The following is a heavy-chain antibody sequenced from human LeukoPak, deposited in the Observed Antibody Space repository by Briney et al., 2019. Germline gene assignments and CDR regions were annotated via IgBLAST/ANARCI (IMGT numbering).Heavy chain of an antibody. V-gene: IGHV4-59*01. D-gene: IGHD3-22*01. CDR1: GGSISSYY. CDR3: ARGRQYYYDSSGYYDQVHFDY. CDR2: IYYSGST. Sequence: PSETLSLTCTVSGGSISSYYWSWIRQPPGEGLEWIGYIYYSGSTNYNPSLKSRVTISVDTSKNQFSLKLSSVTAADTAVYYCARGRQYYYDSSGYYDQVHFDYWGQGTLVTVSS. J-gene: IGHJ4*02.